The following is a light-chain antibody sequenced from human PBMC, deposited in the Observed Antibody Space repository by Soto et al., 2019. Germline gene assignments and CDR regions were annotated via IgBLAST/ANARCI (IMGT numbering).Light chain of an antibody. CDR2: LGS. V-gene: IGKV2-28*01. J-gene: IGKJ1*01. Sequence: IVITQSPLSLPVTPGEPASISCRSSQSLLHSNGYNYVDWYLQKPGQSPQLLIYLGSNRASGVPDRFIGSGSGTDCTLKISRVEAEDVGVYYCMQSLHAPRTFGQGTKVEIK. CDR3: MQSLHAPRT. CDR1: QSLLHSNGYNY.